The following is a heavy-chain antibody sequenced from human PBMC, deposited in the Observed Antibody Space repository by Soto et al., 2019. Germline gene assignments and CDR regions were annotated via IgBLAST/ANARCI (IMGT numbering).Heavy chain of an antibody. CDR3: ARRHQLGISAFDI. CDR1: GYSFASYW. V-gene: IGHV5-51*01. D-gene: IGHD7-27*01. J-gene: IGHJ3*02. CDR2: IYPGDSDT. Sequence: GESLKISCKGSGYSFASYWIGWVRQMPGEGLEWMGIIYPGDSDTRYSPSFQGQVTISADKSISTAYLQWSSLKASDTAMYYCARRHQLGISAFDIWGQGTMVTVSS.